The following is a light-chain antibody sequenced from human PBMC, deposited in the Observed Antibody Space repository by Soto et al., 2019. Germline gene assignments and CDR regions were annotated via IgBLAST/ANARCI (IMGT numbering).Light chain of an antibody. CDR3: QSYDSSNQV. V-gene: IGLV6-57*04. CDR2: EDK. Sequence: NFMLTQPHSVSESPGKTVAISCTRSSGSIVNSYVQWYQQRPGSAPTIVIYEDKQRPSGVPDRFSGSIDSSSNSASLIISGLNTEDEADYYCQSYDSSNQVFGGGTKVTVL. J-gene: IGLJ2*01. CDR1: SGSIVNSY.